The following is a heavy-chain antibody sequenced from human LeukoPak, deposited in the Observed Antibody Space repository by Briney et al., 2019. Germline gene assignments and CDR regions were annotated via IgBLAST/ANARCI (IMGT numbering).Heavy chain of an antibody. Sequence: SGGSLRLSCAASGFTFSSYSMNWVRQAPGKGLEWVSSISSSSSYIYYADSVKGRFTISRDNAKNSLYLQMNSLRAEDTAVYYCATSLYDSSGYYYPPFDYWGQGTLVTVSS. D-gene: IGHD3-22*01. CDR3: ATSLYDSSGYYYPPFDY. J-gene: IGHJ4*02. CDR1: GFTFSSYS. V-gene: IGHV3-21*01. CDR2: ISSSSSYI.